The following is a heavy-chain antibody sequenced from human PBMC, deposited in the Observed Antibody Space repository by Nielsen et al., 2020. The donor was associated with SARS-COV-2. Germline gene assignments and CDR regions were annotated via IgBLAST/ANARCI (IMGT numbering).Heavy chain of an antibody. Sequence: GGSLRLSCTAPGFSFMTYNMHWVRQAPGKGLEWVAAILHYGGNVYHADSVKGRFTISRDNSRNTLYLQMNTLRPEDTAVYSCARDAYGDLIYGMDVWGRGTTVTVSS. CDR2: ILHYGGNV. CDR3: ARDAYGDLIYGMDV. CDR1: GFSFMTYN. D-gene: IGHD4-17*01. J-gene: IGHJ6*02. V-gene: IGHV3-30*04.